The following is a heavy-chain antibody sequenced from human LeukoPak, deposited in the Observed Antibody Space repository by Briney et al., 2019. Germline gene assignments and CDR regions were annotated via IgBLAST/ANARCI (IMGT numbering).Heavy chain of an antibody. CDR3: ARDSYGSGSYYRIDS. CDR2: ISVSAGST. CDR1: GFTFSTYA. J-gene: IGHJ4*02. Sequence: GESLKISYAASGFTFSTYAMSWVRQAPGKGLEWVSAISVSAGSTYYADSVKGRFTISRDNSKNSLYLQMNSLRAEDTAVYYCARDSYGSGSYYRIDSWGQGTLVTVSS. V-gene: IGHV3-23*01. D-gene: IGHD3-10*01.